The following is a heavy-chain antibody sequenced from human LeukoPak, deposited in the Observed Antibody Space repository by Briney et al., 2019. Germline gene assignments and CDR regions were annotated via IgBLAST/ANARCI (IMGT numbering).Heavy chain of an antibody. Sequence: SVKVSCKASGGTFSSYAISWVRQAPGQGLEWMGGIIPIFGTANYAQKFQGRVTITTDESTSTAYMELSSLRSEDTAVYYCARGWGGYGVAGPSMDVWGKGTTVTVSS. J-gene: IGHJ6*04. V-gene: IGHV1-69*05. CDR2: IIPIFGTA. D-gene: IGHD6-19*01. CDR1: GGTFSSYA. CDR3: ARGWGGYGVAGPSMDV.